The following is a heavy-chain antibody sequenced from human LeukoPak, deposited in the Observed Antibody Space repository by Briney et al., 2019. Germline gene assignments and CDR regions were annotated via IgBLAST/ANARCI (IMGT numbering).Heavy chain of an antibody. D-gene: IGHD3-3*01. Sequence: PSETLPLTCTVSGGSISSSSYYWGWIRQPPGKGLEWIGSIYYSGSTYYNPPLKSRVTMSVDTSKNQFSLKLSSVTAADTAVYYCASALPWSGYFGYWGQGTLVTVSS. CDR1: GGSISSSSYY. J-gene: IGHJ4*02. CDR2: IYYSGST. V-gene: IGHV4-39*07. CDR3: ASALPWSGYFGY.